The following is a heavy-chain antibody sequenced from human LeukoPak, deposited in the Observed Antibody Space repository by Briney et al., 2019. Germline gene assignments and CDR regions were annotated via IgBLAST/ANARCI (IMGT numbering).Heavy chain of an antibody. D-gene: IGHD1-26*01. CDR3: ATAHSVGEFDY. CDR2: IYYSGST. CDR1: GGSFSGYY. Sequence: SETLSLTCAVYGGSFSGYYWSWIRQPPGKGLEWIGSIYYSGSTYYNPSLKSRVTISVDTSKNQFSLKLSSVTAADTAVYYCATAHSVGEFDYWGQGTLVTVSS. V-gene: IGHV4-34*01. J-gene: IGHJ4*02.